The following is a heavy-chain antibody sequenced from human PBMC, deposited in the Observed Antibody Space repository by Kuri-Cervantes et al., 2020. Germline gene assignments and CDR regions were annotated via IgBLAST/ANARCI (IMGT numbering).Heavy chain of an antibody. Sequence: GSLRLSCTVSGGSVSSDSYYWSWIRQPPEKGLEWIGSIYYGGGTNYNPSLKSRVTISVDTSKNQFSLKLSSVTAADTAVYYCASKEYYYDSSGYYTNWYFDLWGRGTLVTVSS. CDR1: GGSVSSDSYY. V-gene: IGHV4-61*01. CDR2: IYYGGGT. D-gene: IGHD3-22*01. J-gene: IGHJ2*01. CDR3: ASKEYYYDSSGYYTNWYFDL.